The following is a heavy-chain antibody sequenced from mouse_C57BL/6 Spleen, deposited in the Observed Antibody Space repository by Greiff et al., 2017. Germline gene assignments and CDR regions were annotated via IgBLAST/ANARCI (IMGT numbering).Heavy chain of an antibody. CDR3: ANPSNYPLYWYFDV. D-gene: IGHD2-5*01. V-gene: IGHV5-17*01. J-gene: IGHJ1*03. Sequence: DVMLVESGGGLVKPGGSLKLSCAASGFTFSDYGMHWVRQAPEKGLEWVAYISSGSSTIYYADTVKGRFTISRDNAKNTLFLQMTSLRSEDTAMYYCANPSNYPLYWYFDVWGTGTTVTVSS. CDR1: GFTFSDYG. CDR2: ISSGSSTI.